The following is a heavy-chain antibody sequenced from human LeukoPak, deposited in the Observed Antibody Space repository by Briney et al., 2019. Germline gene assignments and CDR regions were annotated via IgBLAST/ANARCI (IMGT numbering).Heavy chain of an antibody. CDR2: IYYSGST. V-gene: IGHV4-59*01. J-gene: IGHJ4*02. D-gene: IGHD2-15*01. Sequence: SETLSLTCTVSGGSISSYYWSWIRQPPGKGLEWIGYIYYSGSTNYNPSLKSRVTISVDTSKNQFSLKLSSVTAADTAVYYCARVGRYCSGGSRYEGFDYWGQGTLVTVSS. CDR1: GGSISSYY. CDR3: ARVGRYCSGGSRYEGFDY.